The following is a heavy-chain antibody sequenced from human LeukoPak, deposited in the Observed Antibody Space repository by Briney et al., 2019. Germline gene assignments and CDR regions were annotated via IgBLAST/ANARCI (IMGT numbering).Heavy chain of an antibody. J-gene: IGHJ4*02. Sequence: QPGRSLRLSCAASGFTFSYYGMHWVRPAPGKGLEWVALISYDGSDKYYADSVKGRFTISRDNSKNTLYLQMSSLGAEDTALYYCAKRGDCTSTRCYEFDHWGQGTLVTVSS. CDR1: GFTFSYYG. D-gene: IGHD2-2*01. CDR2: ISYDGSDK. V-gene: IGHV3-30*18. CDR3: AKRGDCTSTRCYEFDH.